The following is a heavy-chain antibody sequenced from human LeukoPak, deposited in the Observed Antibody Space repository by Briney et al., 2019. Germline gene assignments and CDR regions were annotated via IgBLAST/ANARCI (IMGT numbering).Heavy chain of an antibody. V-gene: IGHV1-18*01. CDR1: GYTFTSYG. CDR2: ISAYNGNT. J-gene: IGHJ6*02. D-gene: IGHD2-21*02. CDR3: ARIERLAYCGGDCFYGMDV. Sequence: ASVKASCKASGYTFTSYGISWVRQAPGQGLEWMGWISAYNGNTNYAQKLQGRVTMTTDTSTSTAYMELRSLRSDDTAVYYCARIERLAYCGGDCFYGMDVWGQGTTVTVSS.